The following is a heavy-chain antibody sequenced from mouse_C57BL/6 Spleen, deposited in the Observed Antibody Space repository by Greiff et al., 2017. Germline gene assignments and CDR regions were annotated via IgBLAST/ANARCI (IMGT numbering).Heavy chain of an antibody. CDR3: AREVYGNYWYFDV. D-gene: IGHD2-1*01. CDR2: INPGSGGT. Sequence: QVQLQQSGAELVRPGTSVKVSCKASGYAFTNYLIEWVKQRPGQGLEWIGVINPGSGGTNYNEKFKGKATLTADKSSSTAYMQLSSLTSEDSAVYFCAREVYGNYWYFDVWGTGTTVTVSS. CDR1: GYAFTNYL. J-gene: IGHJ1*03. V-gene: IGHV1-54*01.